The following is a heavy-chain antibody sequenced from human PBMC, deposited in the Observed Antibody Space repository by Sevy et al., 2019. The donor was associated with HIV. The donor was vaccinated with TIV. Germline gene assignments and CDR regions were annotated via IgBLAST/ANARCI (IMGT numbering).Heavy chain of an antibody. J-gene: IGHJ6*02. V-gene: IGHV3-23*01. CDR3: AKTVNSGGGVVPAANYYYYGMDV. D-gene: IGHD2-2*01. Sequence: GGSLRLSCAASGFTFSSYAMSWVRQAPGKGLEWVSAIDGKGRSTHYAHSVKGRFTISRDNSKNTLYLQMNSLRAEDTAVYYCAKTVNSGGGVVPAANYYYYGMDVWGQGTTVTVSS. CDR2: IDGKGRST. CDR1: GFTFSSYA.